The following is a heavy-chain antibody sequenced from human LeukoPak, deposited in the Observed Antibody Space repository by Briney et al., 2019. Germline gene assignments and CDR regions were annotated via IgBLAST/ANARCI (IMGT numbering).Heavy chain of an antibody. CDR2: INDYNGNT. J-gene: IGHJ6*02. CDR1: GYTFTSYG. D-gene: IGHD2-2*02. Sequence: GASVKVSCKASGYTFTSYGISWVGQAPGQALEWMEWINDYNGNTNYAQKLQGRVTMTTDTSTSTAYMELRSLRSDDTAVYYCARAQIVVVPAAIHSPYYYGMDVWGQGTTVTVSS. CDR3: ARAQIVVVPAAIHSPYYYGMDV. V-gene: IGHV1-18*01.